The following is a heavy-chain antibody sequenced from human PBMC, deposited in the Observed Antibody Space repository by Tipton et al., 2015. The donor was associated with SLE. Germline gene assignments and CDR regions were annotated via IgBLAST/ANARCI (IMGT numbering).Heavy chain of an antibody. Sequence: SLRLSCAASGFTFSSYPMXXXRQAXGKGLEWVAVISYDGSNKYYADSVKGRFTISRDNSKNTLYLQMXSLRAEDTAVYYCAREEVXXTAXDIXGQGTMVTVSS. CDR2: ISYDGSNK. D-gene: IGHD3-22*01. J-gene: IGHJ3*02. V-gene: IGHV3-30*04. CDR1: GFTFSSYP. CDR3: AREEVXXTAXDI.